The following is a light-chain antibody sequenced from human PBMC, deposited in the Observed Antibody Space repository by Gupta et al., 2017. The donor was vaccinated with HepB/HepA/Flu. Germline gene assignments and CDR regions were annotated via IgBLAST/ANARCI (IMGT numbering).Light chain of an antibody. CDR3: QQSSSLPLT. V-gene: IGKV6-21*01. Sequence: EIVLTQSSDFQYVTPKAKVTITCRASQSIGSSLHWYQQKPDQSPKLLIKYASQSFSGVPSRFSGSGSGTDFTLTINSLEVEDAATYYCQQSSSLPLTFGGGTKVEIK. CDR1: QSIGSS. J-gene: IGKJ4*01. CDR2: YAS.